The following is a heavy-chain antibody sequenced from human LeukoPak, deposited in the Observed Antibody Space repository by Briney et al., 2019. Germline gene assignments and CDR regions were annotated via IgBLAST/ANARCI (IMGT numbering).Heavy chain of an antibody. CDR2: INHSGST. V-gene: IGHV4-34*01. J-gene: IGHJ4*02. Sequence: PSETLSLTCAVYGGSFSGCYWSWIRQPPGKGLEWIGEINHSGSTNYNPSLKSRVTISVDTSKNQFSLKLSSVTAADTAVYYCARGPYCTNGVCYFLVMSDYWGQGTLVTVSS. CDR1: GGSFSGCY. CDR3: ARGPYCTNGVCYFLVMSDY. D-gene: IGHD2-8*01.